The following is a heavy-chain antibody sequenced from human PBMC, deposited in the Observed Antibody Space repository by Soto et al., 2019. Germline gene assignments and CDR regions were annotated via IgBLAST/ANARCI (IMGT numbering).Heavy chain of an antibody. CDR3: ARDDLPDDSSGYQELGY. CDR2: ISYDGSNK. J-gene: IGHJ4*02. Sequence: SLRLSCAASGFTFSSYGMHWVRQAPGKGLEWVAVISYDGSNKYYADSVKGRFTISRDNAKNTLYLQMNSLRAEDTAVYYCARDDLPDDSSGYQELGYWGQGTLVTVSS. V-gene: IGHV3-30*03. CDR1: GFTFSSYG. D-gene: IGHD3-22*01.